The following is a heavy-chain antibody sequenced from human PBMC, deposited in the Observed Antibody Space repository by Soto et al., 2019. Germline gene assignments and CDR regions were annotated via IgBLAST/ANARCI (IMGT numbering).Heavy chain of an antibody. Sequence: QVQLQQWGAGLLKPSETLSLTCAVYGGSFSGYYWSWIRQPPGKGLEWIGESSHSGSTKYNPSLKSRVTISVDTSKNQFSLKLSSVTAADTAVYYCARGENTYGLVYWGQGTLVTVSS. V-gene: IGHV4-34*01. CDR1: GGSFSGYY. CDR2: SSHSGST. J-gene: IGHJ4*02. CDR3: ARGENTYGLVY. D-gene: IGHD5-18*01.